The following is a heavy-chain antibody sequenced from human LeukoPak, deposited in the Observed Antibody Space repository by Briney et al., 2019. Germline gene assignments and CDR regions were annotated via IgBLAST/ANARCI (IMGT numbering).Heavy chain of an antibody. J-gene: IGHJ3*02. V-gene: IGHV3-21*06. CDR1: GFTFSSYS. Sequence: KPGGSLRLSCVASGFTFSSYSMNWVRQAPGKGLEWVSSITSTSGYTYYADSVKGRFTISRDNAKNSLYLQMNILTAEDTAVYYCARDRVIYGDCGDAFDIWGQGTMVTVSS. CDR2: ITSTSGYT. CDR3: ARDRVIYGDCGDAFDI. D-gene: IGHD4-17*01.